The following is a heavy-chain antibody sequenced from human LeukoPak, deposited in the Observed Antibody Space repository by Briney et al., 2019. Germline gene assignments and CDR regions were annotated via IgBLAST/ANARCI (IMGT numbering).Heavy chain of an antibody. V-gene: IGHV4-30-4*08. D-gene: IGHD6-25*01. CDR2: IYYSGTT. CDR1: GGSISSGDYY. J-gene: IGHJ4*02. Sequence: SETLSLTCTVSGGSISSGDYYWSWIRQPPGKGLEWIGYIYYSGTTYYNPSLKSRVTISVDTSKNQFSLKLSSVTAADTAVYCCARVEAASNVFFDYWGQGTLVTVSS. CDR3: ARVEAASNVFFDY.